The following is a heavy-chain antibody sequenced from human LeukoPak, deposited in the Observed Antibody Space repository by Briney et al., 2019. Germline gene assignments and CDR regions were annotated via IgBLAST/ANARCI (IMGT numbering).Heavy chain of an antibody. D-gene: IGHD2-15*01. CDR2: INHSGST. J-gene: IGHJ6*03. Sequence: SETLSLTCAVYGGSFSGYYWSWIRQPPGKGLEWIGEINHSGSTNYNPSLKSRVTISVDTSKSQFSLKLSSVTAADTAVYYCARVGEYCSGGSCYSPEVYYYMDVWGKGTTVTVSS. CDR1: GGSFSGYY. CDR3: ARVGEYCSGGSCYSPEVYYYMDV. V-gene: IGHV4-34*01.